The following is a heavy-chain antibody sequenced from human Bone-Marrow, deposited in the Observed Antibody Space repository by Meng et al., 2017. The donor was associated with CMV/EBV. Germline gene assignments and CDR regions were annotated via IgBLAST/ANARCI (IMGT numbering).Heavy chain of an antibody. D-gene: IGHD6-13*01. CDR1: GFSFSDYD. Sequence: GESLKISCAASGFSFSDYDMHWVRQGPGKGLEWVASIRSDASNEYYVDSVKGRFTISRDNPKNALYLHLNNLRPEGTAVYYCAKNLYGTSWYGGVHFYSSVLDIWGRGTTVTVSS. CDR3: AKNLYGTSWYGGVHFYSSVLDI. J-gene: IGHJ6*02. CDR2: IRSDASNE. V-gene: IGHV3-30*02.